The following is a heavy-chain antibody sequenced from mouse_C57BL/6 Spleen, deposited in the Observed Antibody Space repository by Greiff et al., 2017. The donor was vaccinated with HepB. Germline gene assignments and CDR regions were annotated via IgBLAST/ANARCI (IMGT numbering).Heavy chain of an antibody. J-gene: IGHJ4*01. D-gene: IGHD2-1*01. CDR1: GFTFSSYA. Sequence: DVQLVESGGGLVKPGGSLKLSCAASGFTFSSYAMSWVRQTPEKRLEWVATISDGGSYTYYPDNVKGRFTISRDNAKNNLYLQMSHLKSEDTAMYYCAREGNYVNYAMDYWGQGTSVTVSS. V-gene: IGHV5-4*01. CDR3: AREGNYVNYAMDY. CDR2: ISDGGSYT.